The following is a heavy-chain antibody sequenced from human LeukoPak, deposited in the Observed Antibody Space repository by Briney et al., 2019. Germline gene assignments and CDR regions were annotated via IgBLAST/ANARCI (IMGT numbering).Heavy chain of an antibody. J-gene: IGHJ4*02. D-gene: IGHD3-22*01. Sequence: GESLKISCKGSGYSFTSYWIGWVRQMPGKGLEWMGIIYPGDSDTRYSSSFQGQVTISADKSISTAYLQWSSLKASDTAMYYCARGVYYYDSSGPDKTNYFDYWGQGTLVTVSS. CDR1: GYSFTSYW. CDR2: IYPGDSDT. CDR3: ARGVYYYDSSGPDKTNYFDY. V-gene: IGHV5-51*01.